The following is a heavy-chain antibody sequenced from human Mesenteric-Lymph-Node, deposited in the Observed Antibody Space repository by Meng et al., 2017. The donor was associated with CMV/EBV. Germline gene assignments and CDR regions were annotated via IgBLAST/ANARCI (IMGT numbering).Heavy chain of an antibody. CDR2: IKEDGSEK. CDR1: GFTFSTYA. V-gene: IGHV3-7*01. CDR3: ARGAYGDLYYYYFAMDV. D-gene: IGHD4-17*01. J-gene: IGHJ6*02. Sequence: ESLKISCAASGFTFSTYAMHWVRQAPGKGLEWVANIKEDGSEKYYVDSVKGRFTISRDNAKNSLYLQVNSLRAEDTAVYYCARGAYGDLYYYYFAMDVWGQGTTVTVSS.